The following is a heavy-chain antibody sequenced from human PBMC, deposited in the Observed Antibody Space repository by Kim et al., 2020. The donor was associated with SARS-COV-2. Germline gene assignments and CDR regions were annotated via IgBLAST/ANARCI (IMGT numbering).Heavy chain of an antibody. J-gene: IGHJ4*02. CDR3: ASEETGYFDY. CDR2: IYYSGST. V-gene: IGHV4-31*03. Sequence: SETLSLTCTVSGGSISSGGYYWSWIRQHPGKVLDWIGYIYYSGSTYDNPSLKSRGTITVDTSKNQFSLKLLSVTAADTAVYNCASEETGYFDYCGQGTRV. CDR1: GGSISSGGYY.